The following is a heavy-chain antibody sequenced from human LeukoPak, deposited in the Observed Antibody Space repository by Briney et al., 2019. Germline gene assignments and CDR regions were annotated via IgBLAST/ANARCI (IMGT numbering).Heavy chain of an antibody. CDR3: ARVDCSGGSCYYYYGMDV. V-gene: IGHV4-39*01. D-gene: IGHD2-15*01. CDR2: IYYSGIT. Sequence: SETLSLTCTVSGDSIRSSSYYWGWIRQPPGKGLEWIGSIYYSGITYDNPSLKSRVTTSVDTSKNQFSLELTSVTAADTAVYYCARVDCSGGSCYYYYGMDVWGQGTTVTVSS. CDR1: GDSIRSSSYY. J-gene: IGHJ6*02.